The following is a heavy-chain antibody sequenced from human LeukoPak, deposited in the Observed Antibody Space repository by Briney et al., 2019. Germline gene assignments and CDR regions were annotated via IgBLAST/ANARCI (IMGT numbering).Heavy chain of an antibody. J-gene: IGHJ3*02. V-gene: IGHV1-18*01. CDR3: ARSRYSGSYWGLEYAFDI. D-gene: IGHD1-26*01. Sequence: GASVKVSCKASGYTFTSYVISWVRQAPGQGLEWMGWISAYNGNTNYAQKLQGRVTMTTDTSTSTAYMELRSLRSDDTAMYYCARSRYSGSYWGLEYAFDIWGQGTMVTVSS. CDR2: ISAYNGNT. CDR1: GYTFTSYV.